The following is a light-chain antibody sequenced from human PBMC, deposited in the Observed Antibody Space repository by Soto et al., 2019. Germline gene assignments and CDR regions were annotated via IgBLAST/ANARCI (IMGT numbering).Light chain of an antibody. CDR3: QQHSDWPLT. Sequence: EIVITQSPSTLSVSPGERATLSCRASQSISSNLAWYQQKPGQAPRLLMYDASNRAAGIPARFSGSGSGTDFTLTISSLEPEDFTVYYCQQHSDWPLTFGGGTKVDIK. CDR2: DAS. CDR1: QSISSN. V-gene: IGKV3-11*01. J-gene: IGKJ4*01.